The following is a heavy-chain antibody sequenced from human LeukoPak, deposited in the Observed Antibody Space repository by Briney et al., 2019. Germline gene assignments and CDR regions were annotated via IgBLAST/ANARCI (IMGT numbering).Heavy chain of an antibody. V-gene: IGHV4-34*01. D-gene: IGHD3-10*01. Sequence: SETLSLTCAVYGGSFSGYYWSWIRQPPGKGLEWIGEINHSGSTNCNPSLKSRVTISVDTSKNQFSLKLSSVTAADTAVYYCARVRGKYYYGSGKLGFFDYWGQGTLVTVSS. CDR2: INHSGST. CDR3: ARVRGKYYYGSGKLGFFDY. CDR1: GGSFSGYY. J-gene: IGHJ4*02.